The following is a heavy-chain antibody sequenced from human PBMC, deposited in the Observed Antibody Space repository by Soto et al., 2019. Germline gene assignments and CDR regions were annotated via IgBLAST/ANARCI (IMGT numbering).Heavy chain of an antibody. J-gene: IGHJ4*02. CDR1: GFSFDGYS. V-gene: IGHV3-9*01. CDR3: AKGPD. Sequence: DVQLVESGGGLVQPGRSLRLSCAGSGFSFDGYSIHWVRQAPGKGLEWVAGISGNSGSTGYADSVRGRFTISRDNAKNSLYLQMTSLKIEDTAFYYCAKGPDWGQGTLVTVSS. CDR2: ISGNSGST.